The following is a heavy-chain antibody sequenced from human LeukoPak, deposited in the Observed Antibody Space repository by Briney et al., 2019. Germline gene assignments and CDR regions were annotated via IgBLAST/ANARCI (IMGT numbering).Heavy chain of an antibody. V-gene: IGHV4-59*13. CDR3: ARHYGP. CDR1: GGSISSYY. CDR2: ISYSGNT. D-gene: IGHD3-16*01. Sequence: PSETLSLTCAVSGGSISSYYWSWIRQTPGKGLEWIGYISYSGNTKYNPSLKSRVTISGDTSKNQFSLKLNSVTAADTAVYYCARHYGPWGQGTLVTVSS. J-gene: IGHJ4*02.